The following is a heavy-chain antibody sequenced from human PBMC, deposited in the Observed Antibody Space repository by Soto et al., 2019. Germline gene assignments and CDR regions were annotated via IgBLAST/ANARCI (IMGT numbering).Heavy chain of an antibody. V-gene: IGHV3-33*01. CDR1: GFTFSGYA. J-gene: IGHJ5*02. D-gene: IGHD3-3*01. CDR3: ARDDFRRVDP. CDR2: IWFDGSNK. Sequence: GGSLRLSCAASGFTFSGYAMHWVRQAPGKGLEWVAVIWFDGSNKYYADSVKGRFTISRDNSKNTLYLQLNSLRAEDTAVYYCARDDFRRVDPWRQGILITVSS.